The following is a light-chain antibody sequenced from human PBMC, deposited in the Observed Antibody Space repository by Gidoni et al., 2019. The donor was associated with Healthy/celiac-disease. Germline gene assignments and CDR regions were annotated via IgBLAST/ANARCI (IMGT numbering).Light chain of an antibody. J-gene: IGLJ3*02. CDR1: SSNIGSNY. Sequence: QSVLTQPPSAPGTPGQRVTISCSGSSSNIGSNYVYWYQQLPGTAPKLLIYSNNQRPSGVPDRFSGSKSGTSASLAISGLRSEDEADYYCAAWDDSLSGGVFGGGTKLTVL. V-gene: IGLV1-47*02. CDR3: AAWDDSLSGGV. CDR2: SNN.